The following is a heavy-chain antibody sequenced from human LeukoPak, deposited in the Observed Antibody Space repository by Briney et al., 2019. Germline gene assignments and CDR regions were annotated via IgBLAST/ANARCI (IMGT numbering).Heavy chain of an antibody. CDR3: ARGDDILTGYYL. J-gene: IGHJ5*02. V-gene: IGHV4-61*02. CDR2: IYTSGST. D-gene: IGHD3-9*01. CDR1: GGSISSGSYY. Sequence: PSETLSLTCTVSGGSISSGSYYWSWIRQPAGKGLEWIGRIYTSGSTNYNPSLKSRVTMSVDTSKNQFSLKLSSVTAADTAVYYCARGDDILTGYYLWGQGTLVTVSS.